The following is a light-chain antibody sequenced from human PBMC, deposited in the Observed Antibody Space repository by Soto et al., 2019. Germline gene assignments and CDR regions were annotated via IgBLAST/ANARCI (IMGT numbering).Light chain of an antibody. CDR2: AAS. J-gene: IGKJ1*01. CDR1: QSIVTY. CDR3: QQSYSTPPWT. Sequence: DIQVTQSTSSLSASVGDRVTITCRASQSIVTYLNWYLQKPGKAPKLLIYAASNLQSGVPSRFSGSGSGTDFTLTISSLQPEDFATYFCQQSYSTPPWTFGQGTNVDNK. V-gene: IGKV1-39*01.